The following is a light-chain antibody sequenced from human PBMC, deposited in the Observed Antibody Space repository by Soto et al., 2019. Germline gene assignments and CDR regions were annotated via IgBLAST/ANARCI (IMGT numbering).Light chain of an antibody. V-gene: IGKV3-15*01. Sequence: EIVMTQSPAPLSVSPGERATLSCRASQSVSSNLAWYQQKPGQAPRLIIYGASTRASDIPARFSGSGSGTDFTLTISSLQSEDFAVYHCQQYNNWPETLGQGTKVDIK. J-gene: IGKJ1*01. CDR3: QQYNNWPET. CDR1: QSVSSN. CDR2: GAS.